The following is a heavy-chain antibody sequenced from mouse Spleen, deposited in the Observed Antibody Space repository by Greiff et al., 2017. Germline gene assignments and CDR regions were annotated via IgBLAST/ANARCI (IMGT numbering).Heavy chain of an antibody. J-gene: IGHJ3*01. CDR2: ISYDGSN. CDR3: ARDRGEYYYDGSFSFAY. V-gene: IGHV3-6*01. Sequence: EVKLMESGPGLVKPSQSLSLTCSVTGYSITSGYYWNWIRQFPGNKLEWMGYISYDGSNNYNPSLKNRISITRDTSKNQFFLKLNSVTTEDTATYYCARDRGEYYYDGSFSFAYWGQGTLVTVSA. D-gene: IGHD1-1*01. CDR1: GYSITSGYY.